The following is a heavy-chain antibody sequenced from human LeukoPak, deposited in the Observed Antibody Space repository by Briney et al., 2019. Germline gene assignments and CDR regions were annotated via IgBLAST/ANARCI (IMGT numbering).Heavy chain of an antibody. V-gene: IGHV1-2*02. CDR2: INPNSGGT. Sequence: ASVKVSCKASGYTFTGYYMHWVRQAPGQGLEWMGWINPNSGGTNYAQKFQGRVTMTRDTSISTAYMELSRLRSDDTAVYYCARSDCSSTGCYVGDDWFDPWGQGTLVTVSS. D-gene: IGHD2-2*01. CDR3: ARSDCSSTGCYVGDDWFDP. J-gene: IGHJ5*02. CDR1: GYTFTGYY.